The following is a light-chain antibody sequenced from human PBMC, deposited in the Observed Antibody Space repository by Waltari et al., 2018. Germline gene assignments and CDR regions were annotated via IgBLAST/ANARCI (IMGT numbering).Light chain of an antibody. J-gene: IGKJ1*01. CDR1: QSVSSSY. V-gene: IGKV3-20*01. CDR2: GAS. CDR3: QLYGNSRRT. Sequence: EIVLTQSPGTLSLSPGERATLSCRASQSVSSSYLAWYQQKPGQAPRLLIFGASSRATGIPDRFSGSGSGTDFTLTISSLEPEDFAVYYCQLYGNSRRTFGQGTKVEIK.